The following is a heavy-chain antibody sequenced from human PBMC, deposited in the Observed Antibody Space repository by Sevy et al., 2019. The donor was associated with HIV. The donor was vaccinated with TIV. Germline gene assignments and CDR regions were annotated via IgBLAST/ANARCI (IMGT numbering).Heavy chain of an antibody. CDR1: GVTFSSYS. J-gene: IGHJ2*01. Sequence: GGSLRLSCAASGVTFSSYSMNWVRQAPGKGLEWVSSISSSSSYIYYADSVKGRFTISRDNAKNSLYLQMNSLRADDTAVYYCARDPSLYSSSSYWYFDLWGRGTLVTVSS. D-gene: IGHD6-13*01. CDR2: ISSSSSYI. CDR3: ARDPSLYSSSSYWYFDL. V-gene: IGHV3-21*01.